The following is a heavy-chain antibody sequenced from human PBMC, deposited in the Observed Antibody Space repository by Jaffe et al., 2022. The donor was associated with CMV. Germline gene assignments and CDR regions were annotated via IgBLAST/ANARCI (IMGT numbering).Heavy chain of an antibody. CDR2: INPNSGGT. CDR1: GYTFTGYY. D-gene: IGHD2-2*01. V-gene: IGHV1-2*02. J-gene: IGHJ6*02. CDR3: ARDPSPQDIVVVPANYYYYYGMDV. Sequence: QVQLVQSGAEVKKPGASVKVSCKASGYTFTGYYMHWVRQAPGQGLEWMGWINPNSGGTNYAQKFQGRVTMTRDTSISTAYMELSRLRSDDTAVYYCARDPSPQDIVVVPANYYYYYGMDVWGQGTTVTVSS.